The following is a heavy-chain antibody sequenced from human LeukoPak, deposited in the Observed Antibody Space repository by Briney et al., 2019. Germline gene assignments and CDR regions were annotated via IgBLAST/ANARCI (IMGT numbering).Heavy chain of an antibody. CDR1: GGTFSSYT. Sequence: SSVKVSCKASGGTFSSYTISWVRQAPGQGLEWMGRIIPTLGIANYALKFQGRVTITADKSTSTAYMELSSLRSEDTAVYYCARDPAGGTDAFDIWGQGTMVTVSS. V-gene: IGHV1-69*04. CDR2: IIPTLGIA. CDR3: ARDPAGGTDAFDI. J-gene: IGHJ3*02. D-gene: IGHD2-15*01.